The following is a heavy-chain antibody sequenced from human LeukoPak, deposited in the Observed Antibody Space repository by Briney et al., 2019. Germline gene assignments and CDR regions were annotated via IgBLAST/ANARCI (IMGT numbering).Heavy chain of an antibody. CDR1: GDSVSSNSAA. CDR2: TYYRSKWYN. CDR3: AREASFLSGSGWYYFDY. J-gene: IGHJ4*02. Sequence: SQTLSLTCAISGDSVSSNSAAWNWIRQSPSRGLEWLVRTYYRSKWYNDYAVSVKSRITINPDTSKNQFSLQLNSVTPEDTAVYYCAREASFLSGSGWYYFDYWGQGTLVTVSS. D-gene: IGHD6-19*01. V-gene: IGHV6-1*01.